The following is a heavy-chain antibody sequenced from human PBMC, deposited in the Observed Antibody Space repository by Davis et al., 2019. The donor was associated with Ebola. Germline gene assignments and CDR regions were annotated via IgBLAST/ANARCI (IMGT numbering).Heavy chain of an antibody. CDR2: INPNSGGT. CDR3: ARGGKGIAAAGIGVVYYFDY. Sequence: ASVKVSCKASGYTFTGYYMHWVRQAPGQGLEWMGWINPNSGGTNYAQKFQGRVTMTRDTSISTAYMELGRLRSDDTAVYYWARGGKGIAAAGIGVVYYFDYWGQGTLVTVSS. V-gene: IGHV1-2*02. D-gene: IGHD6-13*01. J-gene: IGHJ4*02. CDR1: GYTFTGYY.